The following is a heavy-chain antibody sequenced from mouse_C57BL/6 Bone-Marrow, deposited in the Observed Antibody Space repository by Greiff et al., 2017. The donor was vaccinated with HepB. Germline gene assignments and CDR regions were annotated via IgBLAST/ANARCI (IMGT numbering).Heavy chain of an antibody. CDR1: GYTFTSYL. Sequence: QVQLQQSGAELVKPGASVKLSCKASGYTFTSYLMQWVKQRPGQGLEWIGEIDPSDSYTNYNQKFKGKATLTVDTSSSTAYMQLSSLTSEDSAVYYCATYYYGSSYVYAMDYWGQGTSVTVSS. D-gene: IGHD1-1*01. V-gene: IGHV1-50*01. CDR2: IDPSDSYT. CDR3: ATYYYGSSYVYAMDY. J-gene: IGHJ4*01.